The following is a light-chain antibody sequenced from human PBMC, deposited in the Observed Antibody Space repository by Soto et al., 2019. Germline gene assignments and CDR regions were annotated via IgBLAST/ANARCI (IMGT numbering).Light chain of an antibody. V-gene: IGKV1-9*01. J-gene: IGKJ4*01. CDR2: AAS. Sequence: DIQLTQSPSFLSASVGDRVTITCRTSQGISSYLAWYQKKPWKAPKLLIYAASTLQSGVPSRFSGSGSGTEFTLTISSLQPEDFATYYCQQLNSYPLTFGGGTKVDIK. CDR3: QQLNSYPLT. CDR1: QGISSY.